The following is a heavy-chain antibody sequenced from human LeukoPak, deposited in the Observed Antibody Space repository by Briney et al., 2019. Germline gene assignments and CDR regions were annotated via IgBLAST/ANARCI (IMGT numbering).Heavy chain of an antibody. D-gene: IGHD2-2*01. Sequence: PSETLSLTCTVSGGSISSGDYYWSWIRQPPGKGLEWIGYIYYSGSTNYNPSLKSRVTISVDTSKNQFSLKLSSVTAADTAVYYCARSGSRYQLKGWGQGTLVTVSS. V-gene: IGHV4-61*08. CDR2: IYYSGST. CDR3: ARSGSRYQLKG. CDR1: GGSISSGDYY. J-gene: IGHJ4*02.